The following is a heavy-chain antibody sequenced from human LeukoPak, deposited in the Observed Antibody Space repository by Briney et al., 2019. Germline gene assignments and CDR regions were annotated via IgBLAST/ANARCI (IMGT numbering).Heavy chain of an antibody. J-gene: IGHJ5*01. D-gene: IGHD2-15*01. CDR2: IYSGGDT. V-gene: IGHV3-53*01. CDR1: GFTVSSNY. Sequence: GGSLRLSCAASGFTVSSNYMSWVRQAPGKGLEWVSVIYSGGDTYYADSVKGRFTISRDNSKNTVYLQMNSLRAEDTAVYYCARRYCSDGSCSGNWFDSWGQGTLVTVSS. CDR3: ARRYCSDGSCSGNWFDS.